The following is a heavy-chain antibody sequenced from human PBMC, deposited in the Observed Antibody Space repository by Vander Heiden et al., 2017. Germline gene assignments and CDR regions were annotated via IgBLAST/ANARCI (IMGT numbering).Heavy chain of an antibody. V-gene: IGHV1-69*01. CDR1: GCTFSSYA. J-gene: IGHJ5*02. CDR2: IIPICGTA. D-gene: IGHD1-1*01. Sequence: QVQLVQSGAEVKKPGSSVKVSCKASGCTFSSYAISWVRQAPGQGLEWMGGIIPICGTANYAQKVQGRVTITADESTSTAYMELSSLRSEDTAVYYCARSPIGELERSIGWFDPWGQGTLVTVSS. CDR3: ARSPIGELERSIGWFDP.